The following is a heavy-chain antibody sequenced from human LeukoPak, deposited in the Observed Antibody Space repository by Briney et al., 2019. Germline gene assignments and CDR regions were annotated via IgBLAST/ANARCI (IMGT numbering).Heavy chain of an antibody. V-gene: IGHV3-30-3*01. Sequence: GGSLRLSCAASGFTFSSYAMHWVRQAPGKGLKWVAVISYDGSNKYYADSVKGRFTISRDNSKNTLYLQMNSLRAEDTAVYYCARSEWDGDHDYWGQGTLVTVSS. J-gene: IGHJ4*02. D-gene: IGHD4-17*01. CDR2: ISYDGSNK. CDR1: GFTFSSYA. CDR3: ARSEWDGDHDY.